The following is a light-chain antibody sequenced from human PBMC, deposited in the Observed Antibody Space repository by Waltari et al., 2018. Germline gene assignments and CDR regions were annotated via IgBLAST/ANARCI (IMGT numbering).Light chain of an antibody. J-gene: IGLJ2*01. V-gene: IGLV2-14*03. CDR3: SSYINSSTLEL. CDR1: SSDVGTYNY. CDR2: DVS. Sequence: QSALTQPASVSGSPGQSITISCTGTSSDVGTYNYVPCYQQHPGKAPKLMIFDVSIRPSGVSNRFSGSKSGNTASLTISGLQAEDEADYYCSSYINSSTLELFGGGTSLTVL.